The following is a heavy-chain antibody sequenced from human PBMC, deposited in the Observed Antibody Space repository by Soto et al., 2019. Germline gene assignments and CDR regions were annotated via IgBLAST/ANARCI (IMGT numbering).Heavy chain of an antibody. CDR1: GVTFGSRA. CDR3: AKDGGDALHRLA. V-gene: IGHV3-23*01. D-gene: IGHD3-16*01. J-gene: IGHJ5*02. Sequence: EVQLLESGGDLVQPGGSLRLSCVASGVTFGSRAMSWVRQAPGEGLEWVSTITDTGGDAKYADSVRGRFTISRDNSKNSLYFHTNSLRAEDTAVYYCAKDGGDALHRLAWGQGTMVIVSS. CDR2: ITDTGGDA.